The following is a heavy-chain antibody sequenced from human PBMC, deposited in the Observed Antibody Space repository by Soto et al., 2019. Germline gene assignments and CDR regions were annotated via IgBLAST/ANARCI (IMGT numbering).Heavy chain of an antibody. V-gene: IGHV3-74*01. D-gene: IGHD1-26*01. J-gene: IGHJ4*02. CDR3: ARGGEMGVDY. Sequence: EVQLVESGGGVVQPGGSLRLSCTASGFTFNTHWMHWVRQAPGKGLVWVSRIYFDGITTNYADSVKGRLTVSRDNAKNKVYLRVNTGRDGDTAGYYCARGGEMGVDYWGQETLFPVPS. CDR1: GFTFNTHW. CDR2: IYFDGITT.